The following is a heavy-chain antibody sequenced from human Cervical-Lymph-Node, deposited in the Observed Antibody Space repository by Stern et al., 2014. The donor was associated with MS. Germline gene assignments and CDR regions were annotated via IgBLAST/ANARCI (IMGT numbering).Heavy chain of an antibody. Sequence: QVQLVQSGAEVKKPGSSVKVSCRASGGTFSNYAFSRVRQAPGQGLEWMGRIIPILGATNCAQKFQGRVTITADKSTNTVYMDLTSLRSEDTALYSCARDLERVGDFRYPTNFYYGMDVWGQGTTVTVSS. V-gene: IGHV1-69*09. J-gene: IGHJ6*02. CDR3: ARDLERVGDFRYPTNFYYGMDV. CDR2: IIPILGAT. CDR1: GGTFSNYA. D-gene: IGHD1-1*01.